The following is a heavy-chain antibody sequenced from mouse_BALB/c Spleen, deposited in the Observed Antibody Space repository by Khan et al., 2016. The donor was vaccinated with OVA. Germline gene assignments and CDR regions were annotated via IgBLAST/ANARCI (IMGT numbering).Heavy chain of an antibody. J-gene: IGHJ1*01. Sequence: QIQVVQSGPELKKPGETVKISCKASGYTFTNYGMNWVKQAPGKGLKWMGWINTYTGEPTYTDDFKGRIAFSLETSASTAYLQINNLKNEDMATYFCARGASYWYFDVWGAGTTVTVSS. V-gene: IGHV9-1*02. CDR2: INTYTGEP. CDR3: ARGASYWYFDV. CDR1: GYTFTNYG.